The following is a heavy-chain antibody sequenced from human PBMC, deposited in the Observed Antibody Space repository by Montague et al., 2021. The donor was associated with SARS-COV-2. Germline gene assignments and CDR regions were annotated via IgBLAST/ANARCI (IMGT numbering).Heavy chain of an antibody. V-gene: IGHV4-59*13. D-gene: IGHD3-22*01. CDR1: GGSISTYS. CDR3: ARGTRYYYDSTCYFDL. J-gene: IGHJ2*01. Sequence: SETLSLTCTVSGGSISTYSWSWIRQPPGKGLEWIGYVYYSGSINYNPSLKSRVTLSIDTSKNQFSLKLSSVTVADTAVYFCARGTRYYYDSTCYFDLWGRGTLVTVSS. CDR2: VYYSGSI.